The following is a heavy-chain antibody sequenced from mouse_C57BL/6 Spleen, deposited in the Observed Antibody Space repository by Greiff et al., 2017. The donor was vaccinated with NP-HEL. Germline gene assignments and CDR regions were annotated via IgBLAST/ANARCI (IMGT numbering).Heavy chain of an antibody. CDR2: ISYDGSN. Sequence: VQLQQSGPGLVKPSQSLSLTCSVTGYSITSGYYWNWIRQFPGNKLEWMGYISYDGSNNYNPSLKNRISITRDTSKNQFFLKLNSVTTEDTATYYCARELGNFDYWGQGTTLTVSS. J-gene: IGHJ2*01. CDR3: ARELGNFDY. CDR1: GYSITSGYY. D-gene: IGHD4-1*01. V-gene: IGHV3-6*01.